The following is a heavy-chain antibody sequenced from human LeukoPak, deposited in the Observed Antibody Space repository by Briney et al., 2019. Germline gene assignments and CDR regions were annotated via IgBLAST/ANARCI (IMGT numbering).Heavy chain of an antibody. Sequence: GGSLRLSCATSGFTFTRYWMAWIRQAPGKGLEWVANVKQDGSQQYYLDSVEGRFTISRDNAKNSLYLQMNNVRAEDTAVYYCSNGIYSSSFWGQGTLVTV. V-gene: IGHV3-7*01. CDR3: SNGIYSSSF. J-gene: IGHJ4*02. D-gene: IGHD6-6*01. CDR2: VKQDGSQQ. CDR1: GFTFTRYW.